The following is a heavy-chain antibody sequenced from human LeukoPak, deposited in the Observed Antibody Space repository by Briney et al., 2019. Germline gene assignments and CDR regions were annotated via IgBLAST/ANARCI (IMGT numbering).Heavy chain of an antibody. CDR3: ARRARDFGDSHAFDV. D-gene: IGHD4-17*01. J-gene: IGHJ3*01. CDR2: ISGSGGTT. Sequence: GGSLRLSCAASGFTFNNYAMSWVRQAPGKGLEWVSDISGSGGTTHYADSVKGRFTITRDNAKNSLYLQMNSLRAEDTANYYCARRARDFGDSHAFDVWGQGTMVTVSS. CDR1: GFTFNNYA. V-gene: IGHV3-23*01.